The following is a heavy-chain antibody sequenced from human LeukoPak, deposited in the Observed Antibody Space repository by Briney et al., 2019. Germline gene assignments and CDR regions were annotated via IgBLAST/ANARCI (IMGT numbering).Heavy chain of an antibody. CDR1: GFTFSIYA. J-gene: IGHJ4*02. CDR3: AKVAEQLVRGGYFDY. CDR2: ITGSGGGT. D-gene: IGHD6-6*01. Sequence: GGSLRLSCAASGFTFSIYAMTWVRQTPGKGLEWVSTITGSGGGTYYADSVKGRFTISRDNSKNTLYLQMNSLRAEDTAVYYCAKVAEQLVRGGYFDYWGQGTLVTVSS. V-gene: IGHV3-23*01.